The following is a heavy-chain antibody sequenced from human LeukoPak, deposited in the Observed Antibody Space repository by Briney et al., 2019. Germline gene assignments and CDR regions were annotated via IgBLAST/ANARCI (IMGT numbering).Heavy chain of an antibody. CDR1: GFVFSSYS. V-gene: IGHV3-48*01. CDR3: ARDRNGGSFDY. J-gene: IGHJ4*02. CDR2: LIVGNGNQ. Sequence: GGSLRLSCAASGFVFSSYSMSWVRQAPGKGLEWVSFLIVGNGNQHYADSVKGRFTISRDDAKNSLYLQMNSLRAEDTAVYYCARDRNGGSFDYWGQGTLVTVSS. D-gene: IGHD4-23*01.